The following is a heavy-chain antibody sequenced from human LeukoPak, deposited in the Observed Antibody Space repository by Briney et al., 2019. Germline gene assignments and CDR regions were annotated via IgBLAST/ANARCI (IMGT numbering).Heavy chain of an antibody. CDR1: GDSISSHVYY. CDR2: IYYSGST. CDR3: ARVPRKWDAFDI. J-gene: IGHJ3*02. D-gene: IGHD2-8*01. Sequence: SETLSLTCTVSGDSISSHVYYWGWIRQPPGKGLEWIGSIYYSGSTYYNPSLKSRVTISVDTSKNQFSLKLSSVTAADTAVYYCARVPRKWDAFDIWGQGTMVTVSS. V-gene: IGHV4-39*07.